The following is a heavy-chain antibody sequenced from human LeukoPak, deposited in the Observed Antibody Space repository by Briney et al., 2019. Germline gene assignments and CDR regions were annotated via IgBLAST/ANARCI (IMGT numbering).Heavy chain of an antibody. CDR1: GGSISSGGYY. J-gene: IGHJ3*01. Sequence: PSETLSLTCTVSGGSISSGGYYWSWIRQHPGKGLEWIGYIYYSGSTYYNPSLKSRVTISVDTSKNQFSLKLSSVTAADTAVYYCARDVTVVTPGREAFDFWGQGTMVTVSS. V-gene: IGHV4-31*03. CDR2: IYYSGST. D-gene: IGHD4-23*01. CDR3: ARDVTVVTPGREAFDF.